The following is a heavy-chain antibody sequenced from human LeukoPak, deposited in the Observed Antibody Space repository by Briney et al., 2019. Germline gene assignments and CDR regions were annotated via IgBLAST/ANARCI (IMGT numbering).Heavy chain of an antibody. CDR2: ISYDGSNK. D-gene: IGHD3-10*01. Sequence: PGGSLRLSCAASGFTFSSYAMHWVRQAPGKGLEWVAVISYDGSNKYYADSVKGRFTISRDNSKNTLYLQMNSLRAEDTAVYYCAKDRGYYGSGTVVYMDVWGKGTTVTVSS. CDR3: AKDRGYYGSGTVVYMDV. V-gene: IGHV3-30-3*01. J-gene: IGHJ6*03. CDR1: GFTFSSYA.